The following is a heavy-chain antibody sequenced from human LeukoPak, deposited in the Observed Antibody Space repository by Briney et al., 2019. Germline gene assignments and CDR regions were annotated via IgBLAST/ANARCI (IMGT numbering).Heavy chain of an antibody. CDR1: GYTFTSYD. D-gene: IGHD3-16*02. CDR2: VNPNSGNT. V-gene: IGHV1-8*01. CDR3: ARVLYRVGYFDL. J-gene: IGHJ2*01. Sequence: ASVKVSCKASGYTFTSYDINWVRQATGQGLEWMGWVNPNSGNTGFAQRFQGRVTMTRNTPISTAYMELSSLRSEDTAVYYCARVLYRVGYFDLWGRGTLVTVSS.